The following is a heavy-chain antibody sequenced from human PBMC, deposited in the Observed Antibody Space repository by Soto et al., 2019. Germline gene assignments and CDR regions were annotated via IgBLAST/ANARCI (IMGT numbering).Heavy chain of an antibody. CDR3: AREGAYCISASCQARWLVRWFDP. D-gene: IGHD2-2*01. V-gene: IGHV4-31*03. CDR2: IYFSGNT. CDR1: GGSISSGGYY. J-gene: IGHJ5*02. Sequence: QVQLQESGPGLVKPSQTLSLTCTVSGGSISSGGYYWSWIRQHPGKGLEWIGYIYFSGNTYYNPSLKSRVTISVDTSKNQFSLKLSSVTAADTAVYYCAREGAYCISASCQARWLVRWFDPWGQGTLVTVSS.